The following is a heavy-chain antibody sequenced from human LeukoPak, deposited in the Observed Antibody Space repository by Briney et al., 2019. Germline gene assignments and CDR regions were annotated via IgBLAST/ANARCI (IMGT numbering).Heavy chain of an antibody. CDR1: GFTFSSYA. CDR3: ASDTHQFLEWFLGSVPHGMDV. V-gene: IGHV3-23*01. CDR2: ISGSGGST. Sequence: PGGSLRLSCAASGFTFSSYAMSWVRQAPGKGLEWVSAISGSGGSTYYADSVKGRFTISRDNSKNTLYLQMNSLRAEDTAVYYCASDTHQFLEWFLGSVPHGMDVWGQGTTVTVSS. D-gene: IGHD3-3*01. J-gene: IGHJ6*02.